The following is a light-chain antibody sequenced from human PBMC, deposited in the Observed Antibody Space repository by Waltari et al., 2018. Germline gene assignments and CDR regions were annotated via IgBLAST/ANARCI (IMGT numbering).Light chain of an antibody. J-gene: IGLJ2*01. V-gene: IGLV2-23*01. Sequence: QSALTPPASVSGSPGQSIPISCTGTSSDVGSYNLVSWYQQHPGKAPKLMIYEGSKRPSGVSNRFSGSKSGNTASLTISGLQAEDEADYYCCSYAGSSTLIFGGGTKLTVL. CDR3: CSYAGSSTLI. CDR2: EGS. CDR1: SSDVGSYNL.